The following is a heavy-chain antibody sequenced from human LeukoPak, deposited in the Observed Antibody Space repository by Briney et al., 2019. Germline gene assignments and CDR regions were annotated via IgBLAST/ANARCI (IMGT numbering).Heavy chain of an antibody. V-gene: IGHV4-59*01. CDR2: IYSSGST. CDR3: AKLPPLASRVVVIFFDY. CDR1: GGSIRGYY. Sequence: PSETLSLTCSVCGGSIRGYYWSWLGQPPGKGLEWIGYIYSSGSTNYNPSRKSRVNMSVDTSKNQCALKVSYVAAGDAAVYCWAKLPPLASRVVVIFFDYWGQGTLVTVSS. J-gene: IGHJ4*02. D-gene: IGHD3-22*01.